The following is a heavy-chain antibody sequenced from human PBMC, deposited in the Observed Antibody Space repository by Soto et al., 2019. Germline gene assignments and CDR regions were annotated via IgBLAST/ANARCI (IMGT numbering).Heavy chain of an antibody. CDR3: AKVSSSWYAGFFDL. V-gene: IGHV3-23*01. CDR1: GFTFSSHA. CDR2: LSDSGDSI. Sequence: GSLRLSCTASGFTFSSHAMTWFRQAPGKGLEWVSGLSDSGDSIYYADSVKGRFTIYRDNSMNTLYLQMNTLRVEDTAVYYCAKVSSSWYAGFFDLWGQGTLVTVSS. D-gene: IGHD6-13*01. J-gene: IGHJ4*02.